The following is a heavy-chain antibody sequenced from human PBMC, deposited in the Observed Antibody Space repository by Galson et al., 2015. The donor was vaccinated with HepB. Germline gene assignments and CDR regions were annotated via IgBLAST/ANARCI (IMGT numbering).Heavy chain of an antibody. V-gene: IGHV1-69*04. D-gene: IGHD1-26*01. CDR1: GGTFSSYT. CDR3: ARDPVVGATDDYYYYGMDV. J-gene: IGHJ6*02. CDR2: IIPILGIA. Sequence: SVKVSCKASGGTFSSYTISWVRQAPGQGLEWMGRIIPILGIANYAQKFQGRVTITADKSTSTAYMELSSLRSEDTAVYYCARDPVVGATDDYYYYGMDVWGQGTTVTVSS.